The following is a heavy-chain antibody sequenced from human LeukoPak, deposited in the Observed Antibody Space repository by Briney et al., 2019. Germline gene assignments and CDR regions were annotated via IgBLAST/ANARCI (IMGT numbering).Heavy chain of an antibody. Sequence: SETLSLTCTVSGGSISSYYWSWIRQPPGKGLEWIGYIYYSWNTNYNPSLKSRVTISVDTSKNQFSLKLTSVTAADTAVYYCARHSGTYYDFDYWGQGTLVTVSS. V-gene: IGHV4-59*08. CDR2: IYYSWNT. CDR3: ARHSGTYYDFDY. J-gene: IGHJ4*02. D-gene: IGHD1-26*01. CDR1: GGSISSYY.